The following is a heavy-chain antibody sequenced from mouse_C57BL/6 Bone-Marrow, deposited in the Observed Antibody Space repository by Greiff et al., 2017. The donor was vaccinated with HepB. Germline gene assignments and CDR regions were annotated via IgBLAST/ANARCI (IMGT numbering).Heavy chain of an antibody. Sequence: EVKLMESGGGLVQPGGSLKLSCAASGIDFSRYWMSWVRRAPGKGLEWIGEINPDSSTINYAPTLKDKFIISRDNAKDTQYLQMSKVRSEDTSLYYCARDYYGSYAWFAYWGQGTMVTVSA. CDR2: INPDSSTI. D-gene: IGHD1-1*02. V-gene: IGHV4-1*01. CDR3: ARDYYGSYAWFAY. J-gene: IGHJ3*01. CDR1: GIDFSRYW.